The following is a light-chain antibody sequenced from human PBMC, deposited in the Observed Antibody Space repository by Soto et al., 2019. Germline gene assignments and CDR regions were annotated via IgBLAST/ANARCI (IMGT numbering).Light chain of an antibody. CDR1: QSISSW. Sequence: DIQMTQSPSTLSASVGDRVTITCRASQSISSWLAWYQQKPGKAPKLLIYKASSLESGAPSRFSGSGSGTELTLSISSLQADDFATYYCQQYLTGTFGQGTKVEIK. J-gene: IGKJ1*01. V-gene: IGKV1-5*03. CDR3: QQYLTGT. CDR2: KAS.